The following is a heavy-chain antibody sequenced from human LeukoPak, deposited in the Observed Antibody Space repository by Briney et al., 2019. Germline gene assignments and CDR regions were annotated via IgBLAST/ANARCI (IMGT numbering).Heavy chain of an antibody. CDR3: ARSRGSSGRGDFDY. V-gene: IGHV1-18*01. D-gene: IGHD6-19*01. CDR1: GYTFTTYG. CDR2: INAYNGNT. J-gene: IGHJ4*02. Sequence: ASVKVSCKASGYTFTTYGISWVRQAPGQGLEWMGWINAYNGNTNYAQKLQGRVTMTTDTSTGTAYMELRSLRSDDTAVYYCARSRGSSGRGDFDYWGQGTLVTVSS.